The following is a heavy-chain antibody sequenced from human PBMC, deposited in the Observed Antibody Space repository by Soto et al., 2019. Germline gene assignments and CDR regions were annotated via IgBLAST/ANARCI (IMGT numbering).Heavy chain of an antibody. Sequence: QVQLVESGGGVVQPGRSLRLSCAASGFTFSSYAMHWVRQAPGKGLEWVAVISYDGSNKYYADSVKGRFTISRDNSKNTLYLQMNSLRAEDTAVYYCARDGGRAPFWSGYFDGMDVWGQGTTVTVSS. CDR3: ARDGGRAPFWSGYFDGMDV. V-gene: IGHV3-30-3*01. CDR1: GFTFSSYA. J-gene: IGHJ6*02. CDR2: ISYDGSNK. D-gene: IGHD3-3*01.